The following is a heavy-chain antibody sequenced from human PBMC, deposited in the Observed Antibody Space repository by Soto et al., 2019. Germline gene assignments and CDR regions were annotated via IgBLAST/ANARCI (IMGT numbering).Heavy chain of an antibody. Sequence: QVQLVESGGGVVQPGRSLRLSCAASGFTFSSYGMHWVRQAPGKGLEWVAVIWYDGSNKYYADSVKGRFTISRDNSKNTLYLQMNSLRADDMAVHYCARDDRYCSGGSCTTDYWGQGTLVTVSS. CDR2: IWYDGSNK. CDR1: GFTFSSYG. D-gene: IGHD2-15*01. CDR3: ARDDRYCSGGSCTTDY. J-gene: IGHJ4*02. V-gene: IGHV3-33*01.